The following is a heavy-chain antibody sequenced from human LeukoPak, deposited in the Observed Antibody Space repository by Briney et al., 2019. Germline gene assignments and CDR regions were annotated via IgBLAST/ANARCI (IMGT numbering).Heavy chain of an antibody. J-gene: IGHJ4*02. V-gene: IGHV3-20*04. D-gene: IGHD6-13*01. Sequence: PGGSLRPSCAASGFTFDDYGMSWVRQAPGKGLEWVSGINWNGGSTGYADSVKGRFTISRDNAKNSLYLQMNSLRAEDTAVYYCASLGSSWYIAYWGQGTLVTVSS. CDR2: INWNGGST. CDR3: ASLGSSWYIAY. CDR1: GFTFDDYG.